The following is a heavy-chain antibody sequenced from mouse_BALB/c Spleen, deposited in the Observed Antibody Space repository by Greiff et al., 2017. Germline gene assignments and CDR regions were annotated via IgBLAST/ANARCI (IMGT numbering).Heavy chain of an antibody. CDR3: TRGDDYDGLDY. J-gene: IGHJ2*01. D-gene: IGHD2-4*01. CDR2: ISSGGSYT. CDR1: GFTFSSYT. V-gene: IGHV5-6-4*01. Sequence: EVQLVESGGGLVKPGGSLKLSCAASGFTFSSYTMSWVRQTPEKRLEWVATISSGGSYTYYPDSVKGRFTISRDNAKNTLYLQMSSLKSEDTAMYYCTRGDDYDGLDYWGQGTTLTVSS.